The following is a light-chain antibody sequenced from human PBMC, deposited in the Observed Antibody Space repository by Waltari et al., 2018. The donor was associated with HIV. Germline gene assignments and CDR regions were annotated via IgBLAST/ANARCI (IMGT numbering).Light chain of an antibody. J-gene: IGLJ3*02. CDR2: DDS. CDR1: NIGRKS. CDR3: QVWDSSSDHPV. Sequence: SYVLTQPPSLLVAPGQTASITCGGNNIGRKSGHWYQQKPGQAPVLVVYDDSGRPSGIPERFSGSNSGNTATLTSSRVEAGDEADYYCQVWDSSSDHPVFGGGTKLTVL. V-gene: IGLV3-21*02.